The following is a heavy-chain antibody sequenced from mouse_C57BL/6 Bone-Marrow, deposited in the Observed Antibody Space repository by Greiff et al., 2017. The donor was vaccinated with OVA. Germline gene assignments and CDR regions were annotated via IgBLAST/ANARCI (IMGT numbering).Heavy chain of an antibody. CDR1: GFTFNDYY. V-gene: IGHV14-4*01. Sequence: EVQLQQSGAELVRPGASVKLSCTASGFTFNDYYMHWVKQRPEQGLEWIGWIDPENGDTDYAEKFKGKATITADTSSNTAYLQLSSLTSEDTAVYYCTAGGGFVSFFYFDGWGTGTTLTVSS. CDR2: IDPENGDT. J-gene: IGHJ1*03. CDR3: TAGGGFVSFFYFDG.